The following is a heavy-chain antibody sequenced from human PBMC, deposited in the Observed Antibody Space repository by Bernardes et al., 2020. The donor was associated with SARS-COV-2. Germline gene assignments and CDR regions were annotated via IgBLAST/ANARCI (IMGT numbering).Heavy chain of an antibody. CDR2: ISYSGSS. CDR3: ARDRGEVMTLFGVVTGPQYFDF. CDR1: DGSISDYF. V-gene: IGHV4-59*01. J-gene: IGHJ4*02. D-gene: IGHD3-3*01. Sequence: SETLSLTCTVSDGSISDYFWSWIRQPPGKGLEWIAYISYSGSSDYNPSLKSRVTISVDTSKSQFSLELRSVTAADTAVYYCARDRGEVMTLFGVVTGPQYFDFWGQGTLVTVSS.